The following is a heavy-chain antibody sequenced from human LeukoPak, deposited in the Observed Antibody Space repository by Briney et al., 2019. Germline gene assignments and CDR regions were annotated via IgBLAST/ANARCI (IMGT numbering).Heavy chain of an antibody. CDR2: ISSSGSTI. J-gene: IGHJ4*02. CDR1: GFTFSSYE. D-gene: IGHD6-19*01. V-gene: IGHV3-48*03. Sequence: GGSLRLSCAASGFTFSSYEMNWVRQAPGKGLEWVSYISSSGSTIYYADSVKGRFTISRDNTKNSLYLQMTSLRADDTAVYYCARVGKNGWDFDHWGQGTLVTVSS. CDR3: ARVGKNGWDFDH.